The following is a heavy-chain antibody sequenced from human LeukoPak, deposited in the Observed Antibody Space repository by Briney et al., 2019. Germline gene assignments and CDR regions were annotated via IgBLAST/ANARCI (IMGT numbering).Heavy chain of an antibody. J-gene: IGHJ5*02. D-gene: IGHD6-13*01. CDR3: ARGYSSSWSRGEYWFDP. Sequence: SVNVSCKASGGTFSSYAISWVRQAPGQGLEWMGGIIPIFGTANYAQKFQGRVTITADESTSTAHMELSSLRSEDTALYYCARGYSSSWSRGEYWFDPWGQGTLVTVP. CDR2: IIPIFGTA. CDR1: GGTFSSYA. V-gene: IGHV1-69*13.